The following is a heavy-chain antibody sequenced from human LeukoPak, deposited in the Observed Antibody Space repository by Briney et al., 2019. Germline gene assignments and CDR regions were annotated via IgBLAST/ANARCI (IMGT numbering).Heavy chain of an antibody. D-gene: IGHD3-22*01. Sequence: TGGSLRLSCSASGFTFSSYAMHWVRQAPGKGLEYVSAISSNGGSTYYADSVKGRFTISRDNSKNTLYLQMSSLRAEDTAVYYCVSNHYYDSSGYSMRFYYYGMDVWGQGTTVTVSS. CDR2: ISSNGGST. J-gene: IGHJ6*02. V-gene: IGHV3-64D*09. CDR3: VSNHYYDSSGYSMRFYYYGMDV. CDR1: GFTFSSYA.